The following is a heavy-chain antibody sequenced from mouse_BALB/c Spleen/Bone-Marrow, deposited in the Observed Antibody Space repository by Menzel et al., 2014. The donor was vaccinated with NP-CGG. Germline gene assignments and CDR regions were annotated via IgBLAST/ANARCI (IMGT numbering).Heavy chain of an antibody. CDR2: IWGGGGT. J-gene: IGHJ4*01. CDR1: GFSLSRYN. Sequence: QVQLKESGPGLVAPSQNLSITCTVSGFSLSRYNIHWIRQPPGKGLEWLGMIWGGGGTDHNSALKSRLRISKDNSKSQIFLKINSLQIDDTAMYYCARKDGGYYVMVYWSQGTSVTISS. CDR3: ARKDGGYYVMVY. D-gene: IGHD2-3*01. V-gene: IGHV2-6-4*01.